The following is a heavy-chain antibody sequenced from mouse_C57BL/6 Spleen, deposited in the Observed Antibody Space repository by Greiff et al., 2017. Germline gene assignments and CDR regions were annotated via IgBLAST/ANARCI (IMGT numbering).Heavy chain of an antibody. CDR2: INPSSGYT. J-gene: IGHJ3*01. Sequence: VQLQQSGAELARPGASVKMSCKASGYTFTSYTMHWVKQRPGQGLEWIGYINPSSGYTKYNQKLKDKATLTADKSSSTAYMQLSSLTSEDSAVYYCARSPYDGYYAAWFAYWGQGTLVTVSA. CDR1: GYTFTSYT. V-gene: IGHV1-4*01. CDR3: ARSPYDGYYAAWFAY. D-gene: IGHD2-3*01.